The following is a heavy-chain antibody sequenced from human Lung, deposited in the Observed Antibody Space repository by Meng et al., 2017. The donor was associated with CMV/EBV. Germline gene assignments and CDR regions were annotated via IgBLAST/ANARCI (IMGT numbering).Heavy chain of an antibody. CDR3: ARGSSSYFDY. Sequence: ASXXVSCKASGYTFTSYDINWVRQATGQGLEWMGWMNPNSGNTGYAQKFQGRVTITRNTSISTAYMELSSLRSEDTAVYYCARGSSSYFDYWGQGNLVTSPQ. V-gene: IGHV1-8*03. CDR2: MNPNSGNT. D-gene: IGHD6-13*01. J-gene: IGHJ4*02. CDR1: GYTFTSYD.